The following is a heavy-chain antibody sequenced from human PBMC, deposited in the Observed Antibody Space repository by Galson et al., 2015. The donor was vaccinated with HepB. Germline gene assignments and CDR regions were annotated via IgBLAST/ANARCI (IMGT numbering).Heavy chain of an antibody. D-gene: IGHD3-10*01. V-gene: IGHV1-18*01. CDR3: ARGSLWFGEVLYYFAA. J-gene: IGHJ4*02. Sequence: SVKVSCKASGYSFTSFGVSWVRQAPGQGLEWMGWISPYNGQTNSAQKFQGRITMTTDTSKTTAYMELRSLRSDDSAMYYCARGSLWFGEVLYYFAAWGQGTPVTVSS. CDR2: ISPYNGQT. CDR1: GYSFTSFG.